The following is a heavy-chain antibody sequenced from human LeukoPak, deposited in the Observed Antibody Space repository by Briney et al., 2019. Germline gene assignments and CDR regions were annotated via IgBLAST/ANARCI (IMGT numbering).Heavy chain of an antibody. CDR2: FDPEDGET. D-gene: IGHD4-17*01. CDR3: ATAAYGDYVDY. J-gene: IGHJ4*02. Sequence: GASVKVSCKVSGYTLTELSMHWVRQAPGKGLEWMGGFDPEDGETIYAQKFQGRVTMTEVTSTDTAYMELSSLRSEDTAVYCCATAAYGDYVDYWGQGTLVTVSS. V-gene: IGHV1-24*01. CDR1: GYTLTELS.